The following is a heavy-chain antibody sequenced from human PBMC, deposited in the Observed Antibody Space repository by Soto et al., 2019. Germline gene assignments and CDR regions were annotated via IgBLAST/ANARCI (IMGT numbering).Heavy chain of an antibody. CDR1: VGSFSGYY. V-gene: IGHV4-34*01. CDR2: INHSGST. Sequence: PSETLSVTCAVYVGSFSGYYWSWIRQPPGKGLEWIGEINHSGSTNYNPSLKSRVTISVDTSKNQFSLKLGSVTAADTAVYYCARGRLVFMFGSPYSGSYRFDYWGQGTLVTVSS. D-gene: IGHD1-26*01. J-gene: IGHJ4*02. CDR3: ARGRLVFMFGSPYSGSYRFDY.